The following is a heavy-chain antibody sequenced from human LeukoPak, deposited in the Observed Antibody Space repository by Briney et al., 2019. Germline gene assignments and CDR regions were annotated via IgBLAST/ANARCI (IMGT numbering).Heavy chain of an antibody. CDR2: ISGSGGST. D-gene: IGHD3-16*01. V-gene: IGHV3-23*01. CDR1: GFTFSSYA. Sequence: GGSLRLPCAASGFTFSSYAMSWVRQAPGKGLEWVSAISGSGGSTYYADSVKGRFTISRDNSKNTLYLQMNSLRAEDTAVYYCAKDTGGRRWYYFDYWGQGTLVTVSS. CDR3: AKDTGGRRWYYFDY. J-gene: IGHJ4*02.